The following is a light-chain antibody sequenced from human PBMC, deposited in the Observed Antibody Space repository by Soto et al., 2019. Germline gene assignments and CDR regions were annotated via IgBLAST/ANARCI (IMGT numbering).Light chain of an antibody. CDR3: QQYNNWPRT. CDR1: QSVGSD. V-gene: IGKV3-15*01. Sequence: EIVMTQSPATVSGSPGERATLSCRASQSVGSDLAWYHQKPGQAPRLLIYGASTRATGIPARFSGSGSGTEFALTIDSLQSEDFAVYYCQQYNNWPRTFGQGTKVDI. CDR2: GAS. J-gene: IGKJ1*01.